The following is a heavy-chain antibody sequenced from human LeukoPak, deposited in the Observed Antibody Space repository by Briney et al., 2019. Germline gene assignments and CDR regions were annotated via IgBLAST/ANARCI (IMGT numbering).Heavy chain of an antibody. CDR3: ANYISRIHFDY. V-gene: IGHV3-23*01. CDR2: ISGSGVST. CDR1: GFTFSNYA. J-gene: IGHJ4*02. D-gene: IGHD2-2*02. Sequence: AGSLRLSRAASGFTFSNYAMSWVRQAPGKGLEWVSAISGSGVSTYYADSVKGRFTISRDNSKNTLYLQMNSLRVEDTAAYYCANYISRIHFDYWGQGTLVTVSS.